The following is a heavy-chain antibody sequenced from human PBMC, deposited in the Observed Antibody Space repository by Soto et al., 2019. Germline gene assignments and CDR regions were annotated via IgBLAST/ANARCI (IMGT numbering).Heavy chain of an antibody. CDR2: IYRTGST. V-gene: IGHV4-4*02. J-gene: IGHJ4*02. CDR3: ASRDPGTSVDY. Sequence: HVQLQESGPGLVKPSGTLSLTCAVSGGSFTSNNWWTWVRQPPGQGLEWIGEIYRTGSTNYNPSLKSRVTISLDKSENQLSLKVTSLTAADTAVYYCASRDPGTSVDYWGQGTLVSVSS. CDR1: GGSFTSNNW. D-gene: IGHD1-7*01.